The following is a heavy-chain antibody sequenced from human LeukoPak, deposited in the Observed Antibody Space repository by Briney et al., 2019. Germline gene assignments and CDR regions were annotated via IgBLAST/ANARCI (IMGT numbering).Heavy chain of an antibody. CDR3: ARDHRSSGYYGMDV. J-gene: IGHJ6*02. V-gene: IGHV3-9*01. Sequence: GGSLRLSCAASGFTFDDYAMHWVRQAPGKGLEWVSGISWNSGSIGYADSVKGRFTISRDNAKNSLYLQMNSLRAEDTAVYYCARDHRSSGYYGMDVWGQGTTVTVSS. D-gene: IGHD6-19*01. CDR1: GFTFDDYA. CDR2: ISWNSGSI.